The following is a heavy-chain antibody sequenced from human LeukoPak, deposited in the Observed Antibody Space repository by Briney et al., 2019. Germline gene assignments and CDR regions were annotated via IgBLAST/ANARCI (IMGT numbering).Heavy chain of an antibody. CDR3: ARDRLRRPLTMIVVVTGGWFDP. J-gene: IGHJ5*02. Sequence: ASVKVSCKASGYTFTNYGISWVRQAPGQGLEWMGWISGYNGKTTYAQKFQGRVTMTTDTSTSTAYMELRSLRSDDTAVYYCARDRLRRPLTMIVVVTGGWFDPWGQGTLVTVSS. CDR2: ISGYNGKT. D-gene: IGHD3-22*01. CDR1: GYTFTNYG. V-gene: IGHV1-18*01.